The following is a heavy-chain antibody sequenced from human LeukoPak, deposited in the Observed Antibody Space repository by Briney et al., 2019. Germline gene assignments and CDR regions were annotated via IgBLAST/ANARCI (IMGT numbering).Heavy chain of an antibody. V-gene: IGHV3-74*01. D-gene: IGHD3-22*01. CDR1: GFTSGSYW. CDR3: ARGRYYDSSGYLDY. Sequence: GGSLRLSLAAPGFTSGSYWWHWFGQAPGRGLGGFSRINSDGGSTSYADSVKGRFTISRDNAKNTLYLQMNSLRAEDTAVYYCARGRYYDSSGYLDYWGQGTLVTVSS. J-gene: IGHJ4*02. CDR2: INSDGGST.